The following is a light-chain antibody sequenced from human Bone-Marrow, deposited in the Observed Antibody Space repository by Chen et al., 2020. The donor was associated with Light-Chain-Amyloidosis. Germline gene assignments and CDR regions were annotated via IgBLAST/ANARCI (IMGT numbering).Light chain of an antibody. V-gene: IGKV2-28*01. CDR2: LGS. CDR1: QSLLHSNGYNY. Sequence: DIVMTQSPLSLPVTPGEPASISCRSSQSLLHSNGYNYLDWYLQKPGQSPQLLIYLGSNRASGVPDRVSGSGSGTDFTLKSSRVEAEDVGVYYCMQALQTRLTFGGGTKVEIK. CDR3: MQALQTRLT. J-gene: IGKJ4*01.